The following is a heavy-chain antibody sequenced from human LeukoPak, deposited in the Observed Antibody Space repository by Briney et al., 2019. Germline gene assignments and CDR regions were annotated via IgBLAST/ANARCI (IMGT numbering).Heavy chain of an antibody. D-gene: IGHD3-10*01. CDR2: VYNSGTT. CDR3: ARGAGGNRFDP. Sequence: PSETLSLTCTVSGGSMTGSHWTWIRQPPGKGLEYIGYVYNSGTTFYNPSLKSRVTISADTSKKHFSLRLTSVTAADTAIYYCARGAGGNRFDPWGLGTLVTVSS. CDR1: GGSMTGSH. V-gene: IGHV4-59*01. J-gene: IGHJ5*02.